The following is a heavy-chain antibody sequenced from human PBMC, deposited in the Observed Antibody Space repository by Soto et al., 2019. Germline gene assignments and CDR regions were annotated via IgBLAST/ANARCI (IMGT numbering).Heavy chain of an antibody. CDR1: GYTFTSYD. CDR2: MNPNSGNT. V-gene: IGHV1-8*01. D-gene: IGHD2-15*01. J-gene: IGHJ5*02. CDR3: ARLVVVVAATRGNWFDP. Sequence: GASVKVSCKASGYTFTSYDINWVRQATGQGLEWMGWMNPNSGNTGYAQKFQGRVTMTRNTSMSTAYMELSSLRSEDTAVYYCARLVVVVAATRGNWFDPWGQGTLVTVSS.